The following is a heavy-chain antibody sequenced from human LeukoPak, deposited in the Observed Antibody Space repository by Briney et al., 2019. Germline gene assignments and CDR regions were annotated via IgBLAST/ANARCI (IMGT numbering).Heavy chain of an antibody. D-gene: IGHD3-10*01. V-gene: IGHV3-7*01. J-gene: IGHJ4*02. CDR1: GFTFSNYW. CDR3: GRGGSFSGY. CDR2: IKEDGSEK. Sequence: GGSLRLSCAASGFTFSNYWMTWVRQAPGKGLEWVANIKEDGSEKNYVDSVKGRFTISRDDATNSLYLHMNSLRVEDTAVYYCGRGGSFSGYWGQGTQVTVST.